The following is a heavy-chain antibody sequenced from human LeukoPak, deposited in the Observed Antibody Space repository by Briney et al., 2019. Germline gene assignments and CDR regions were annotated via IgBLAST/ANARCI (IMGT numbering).Heavy chain of an antibody. D-gene: IGHD3-16*01. CDR2: IYHSGST. V-gene: IGHV4-38-2*02. CDR1: GYSISSGYY. CDR3: ARHASLRSPYDY. J-gene: IGHJ4*02. Sequence: SETLSLTCTVSGYSISSGYYWGWIRQPPGKGLEWIGSIYHSGSTYYTPSLKSRVTISVDTSKNQFSLKLNSVTAADTAVYYCARHASLRSPYDYWGRGTLVTVSS.